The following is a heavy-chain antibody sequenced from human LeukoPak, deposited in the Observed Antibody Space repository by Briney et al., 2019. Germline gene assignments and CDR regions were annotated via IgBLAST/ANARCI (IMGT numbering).Heavy chain of an antibody. D-gene: IGHD3-3*01. CDR2: IYYSGST. CDR3: ARTYYDFWSGYYHDAFDI. V-gene: IGHV4-39*07. Sequence: SETLSLTCTVSGGSISSSSYHWGWIRQPPGKGLEWIGSIYYSGSTHYNPSLKSRVTISVDTSKNQFSLKLSSVTAADTAVYYCARTYYDFWSGYYHDAFDIWGQGTMVTVSS. CDR1: GGSISSSSYH. J-gene: IGHJ3*02.